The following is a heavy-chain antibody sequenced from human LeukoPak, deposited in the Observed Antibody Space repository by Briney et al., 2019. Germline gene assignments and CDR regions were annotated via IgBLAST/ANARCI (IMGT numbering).Heavy chain of an antibody. J-gene: IGHJ3*02. CDR3: TRVIYCGGDCYSGAFDI. V-gene: IGHV3-11*01. Sequence: PGGSLRLSCAASGFTFSDYYMSWIRQAPGKGLEWVSYIGSSGSTIYYADSVKGRFTISRDNAKNSLYLQMSSLRAEDTAVYYCTRVIYCGGDCYSGAFDIWGQGTMVTVSS. D-gene: IGHD2-21*02. CDR1: GFTFSDYY. CDR2: IGSSGSTI.